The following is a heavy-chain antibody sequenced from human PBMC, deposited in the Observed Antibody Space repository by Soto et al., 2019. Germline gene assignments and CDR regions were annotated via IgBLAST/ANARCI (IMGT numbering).Heavy chain of an antibody. J-gene: IGHJ6*02. V-gene: IGHV1-69*13. D-gene: IGHD3-9*01. CDR1: GGTFSSYA. Sequence: SVKVSCKASGGTFSSYAISWVRQAPGQGLEWMGGIIPIFGTANYAQKFQGRVTITADESTSTAYMELSSLRSEDTAVYYCASNYYDILTGSRILYYYGMDVWGQGTTVTVSS. CDR2: IIPIFGTA. CDR3: ASNYYDILTGSRILYYYGMDV.